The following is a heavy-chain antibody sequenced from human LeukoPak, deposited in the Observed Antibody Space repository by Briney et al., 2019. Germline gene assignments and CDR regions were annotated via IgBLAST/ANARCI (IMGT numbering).Heavy chain of an antibody. CDR3: AREPAAGYNWFDP. Sequence: EASVKVSCKASGYTFTSCNMHWVRQAPGQGLEWMGIINPSTGSTTYAQKFQDRVTMTRDTSTSTVYMELSSLRSEDTAVYYCAREPAAGYNWFDPWGQGTLVTVPS. CDR1: GYTFTSCN. D-gene: IGHD6-25*01. CDR2: INPSTGST. V-gene: IGHV1-46*01. J-gene: IGHJ5*02.